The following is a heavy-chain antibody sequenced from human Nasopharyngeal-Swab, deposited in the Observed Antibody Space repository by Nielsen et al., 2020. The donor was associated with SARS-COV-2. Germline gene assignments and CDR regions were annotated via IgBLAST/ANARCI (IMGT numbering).Heavy chain of an antibody. D-gene: IGHD3-10*01. CDR3: AKSGVRGVIRYAFDI. CDR2: ISGSGGST. V-gene: IGHV3-23*01. J-gene: IGHJ3*02. Sequence: WIRQPPGKGLERVSAISGSGGSTYYADSVKGRFTISRDNSKNTLYLQMNSLRAEDTAVYYCAKSGVRGVIRYAFDIWGQGTMVTVSS.